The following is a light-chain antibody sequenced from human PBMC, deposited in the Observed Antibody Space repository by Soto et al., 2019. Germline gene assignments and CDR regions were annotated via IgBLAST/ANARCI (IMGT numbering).Light chain of an antibody. CDR3: QQYNNWPPWT. CDR2: GAS. CDR1: QSVSSN. Sequence: EIVMTQSPATLSVSPGERATLSCRASQSVSSNLAWYQQTPGQAPRLLIYGASTRATGIPARFSGSGSGTEFTLTISSLQSEDFAVYYCQQYNNWPPWTCGQGTKVEIK. J-gene: IGKJ1*01. V-gene: IGKV3-15*01.